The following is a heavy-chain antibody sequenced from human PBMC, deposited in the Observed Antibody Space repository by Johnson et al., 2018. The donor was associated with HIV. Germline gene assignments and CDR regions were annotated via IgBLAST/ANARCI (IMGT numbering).Heavy chain of an antibody. CDR2: ISYDGSNK. V-gene: IGHV3-30-3*01. CDR3: ARSTGWGLCDAFDI. CDR1: GFTFSSYA. D-gene: IGHD2-2*01. Sequence: QVQLVESGGGVVQPGRSLRLSCAASGFTFSSYAMHWVRQAPGKGLEWVAVISYDGSNKYYADSVKGRFTISRDNSKNTVNLQMHSLRVEDTAVYYCARSTGWGLCDAFDIWGQGTMVTVSS. J-gene: IGHJ3*02.